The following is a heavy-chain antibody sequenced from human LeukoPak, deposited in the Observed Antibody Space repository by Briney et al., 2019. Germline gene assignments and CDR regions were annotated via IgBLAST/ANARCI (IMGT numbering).Heavy chain of an antibody. CDR1: GXTFSSYD. D-gene: IGHD2-2*01. CDR3: ASGYCSSTSCWNLEY. J-gene: IGHJ4*02. CDR2: IGTAGDT. Sequence: PGGSLRLSCAASGXTFSSYDMHWVRQATGKGLEWVSAIGTAGDTYYPGSVKGRFTISRENAKNSLYLQMNSLRAGDTAVYYCASGYCSSTSCWNLEYWGQGTLVTVSS. V-gene: IGHV3-13*04.